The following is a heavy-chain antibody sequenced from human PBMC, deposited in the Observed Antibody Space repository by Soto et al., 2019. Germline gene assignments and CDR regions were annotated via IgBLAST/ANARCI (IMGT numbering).Heavy chain of an antibody. Sequence: GGSLRLSSAASGFTFSSYWMTWVRQAPGKGLEWVANIKQDGSEKYYVDSVKGRFTISRDNAKNSLYLQMNSLRAEDTAVYYCARGAYYYGSGSFHVYYYYMDVWGKGTTVTVSS. CDR1: GFTFSSYW. CDR2: IKQDGSEK. CDR3: ARGAYYYGSGSFHVYYYYMDV. J-gene: IGHJ6*03. V-gene: IGHV3-7*01. D-gene: IGHD3-10*01.